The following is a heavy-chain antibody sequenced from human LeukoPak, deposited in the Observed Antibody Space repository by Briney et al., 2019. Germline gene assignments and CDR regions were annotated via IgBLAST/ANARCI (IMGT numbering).Heavy chain of an antibody. J-gene: IGHJ6*03. V-gene: IGHV4-34*01. CDR3: AHNGYYCIDV. CDR1: GGSFSGYY. D-gene: IGHD2-8*01. CDR2: INHSGST. Sequence: SETLSLACAVYGGSFSGYYWSWIRQPPGKGLEWIGEINHSGSTNYNPSLKSRVTISVDTSKNQFSLKLSSVTAADTAVYYCAHNGYYCIDVWGKGTTVTVSS.